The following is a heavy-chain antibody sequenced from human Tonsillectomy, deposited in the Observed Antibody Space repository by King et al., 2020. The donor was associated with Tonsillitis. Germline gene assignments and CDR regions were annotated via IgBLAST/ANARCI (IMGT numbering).Heavy chain of an antibody. V-gene: IGHV5-51*01. CDR1: GYSFTSYW. J-gene: IGHJ5*02. CDR2: IYPGESDT. Sequence: VQLVESGAEVKKPGESLKISCKGSGYSFTSYWIGWVRQMPGKGLEWMGIIYPGESDTTYSPSFQGQVTISADKSISTAYLQWSSLKASDTAIYYCARSGVSSSSNWHNWLDPWGQGTLVTVSS. D-gene: IGHD6-13*01. CDR3: ARSGVSSSSNWHNWLDP.